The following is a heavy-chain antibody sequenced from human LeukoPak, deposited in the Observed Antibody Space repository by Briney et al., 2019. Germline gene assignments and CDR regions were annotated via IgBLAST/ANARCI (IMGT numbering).Heavy chain of an antibody. V-gene: IGHV3-30*04. CDR1: GFTFSSYA. D-gene: IGHD2-21*02. CDR3: ARDSRAYCGGDCYSAFDY. J-gene: IGHJ4*02. CDR2: ISYDGSNK. Sequence: GGSLRLSCAASGFTFSSYAMYWVRQAPGKGLEWVAVISYDGSNKYYADSVKGRFTISRDNSKNTLYLQMNSLRAEDTAVYYCARDSRAYCGGDCYSAFDYWGQGTLVTVSS.